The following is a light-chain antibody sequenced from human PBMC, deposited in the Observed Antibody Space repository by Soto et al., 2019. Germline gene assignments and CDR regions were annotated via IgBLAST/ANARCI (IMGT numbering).Light chain of an antibody. J-gene: IGKJ1*01. Sequence: DIQMTQSPSTLSASVGDRVTITCRASQSISSWLAWYQQKPGKAPKILIYDASSLASGVPSRFSGSGSDTEFTLTISSLQPDDFATYYCQQWTFGQGTKVDIK. CDR2: DAS. CDR3: QQWT. CDR1: QSISSW. V-gene: IGKV1-5*01.